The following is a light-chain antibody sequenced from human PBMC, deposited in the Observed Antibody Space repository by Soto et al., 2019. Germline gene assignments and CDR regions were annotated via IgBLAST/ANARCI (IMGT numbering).Light chain of an antibody. J-gene: IGKJ5*01. Sequence: EIVLTQSPSTLALSPGERASLSCRASQSVSSYLAWYQQKPGQAPRLLIYDASNRATGIPARFSGSGSGTDFTLTISSLETEDFAVYYCQQRSNWPPITFGQGTRLEL. CDR2: DAS. V-gene: IGKV3-11*01. CDR3: QQRSNWPPIT. CDR1: QSVSSY.